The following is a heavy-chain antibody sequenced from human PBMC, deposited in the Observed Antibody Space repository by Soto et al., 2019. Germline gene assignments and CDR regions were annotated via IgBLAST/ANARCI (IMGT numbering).Heavy chain of an antibody. V-gene: IGHV5-51*01. J-gene: IGHJ6*02. CDR2: IYPGDSDP. CDR3: ASQARDSNYGYYYGMDF. CDR1: GYSFSTYW. Sequence: GESLKISCTCSGYSFSTYWIAWVRQMPGKSLEWMGLIYPGDSDPRYSPSFQGQVTISADKSISTAYLQWSSLKASDTAMYYCASQARDSNYGYYYGMDFWGQGTTVTVSS. D-gene: IGHD4-4*01.